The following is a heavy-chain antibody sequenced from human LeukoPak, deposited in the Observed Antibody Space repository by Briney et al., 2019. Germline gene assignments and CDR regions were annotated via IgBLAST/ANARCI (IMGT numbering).Heavy chain of an antibody. CDR2: ISSSSSTI. CDR3: ARGYSLEWFGELCADY. CDR1: GFTFSSYS. V-gene: IGHV3-48*01. J-gene: IGHJ4*02. D-gene: IGHD3-10*01. Sequence: PGGSLRLSCAASGFTFSSYSMNWVRQAPGKGLEWVSYISSSSSTIYYADSVKGRFTISRDNAKNSLYLQMNSLRAEDTAVYHCARGYSLEWFGELCADYWGQGTLVTVSS.